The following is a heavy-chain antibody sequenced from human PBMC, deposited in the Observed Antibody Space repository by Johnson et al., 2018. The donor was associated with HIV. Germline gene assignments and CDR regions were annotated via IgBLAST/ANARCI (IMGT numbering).Heavy chain of an antibody. V-gene: IGHV3-74*02. Sequence: VQLVESGGALVQPGGSLRLSCEVSGFTISTFWMHWVRQVPGKGLMWVSRISGDGSSSSYADSVKGRFTLSRDNAKNTLYLQLNSLRVEATALYYWARAQLLADDAFNNWGQGTMVTVSS. CDR3: ARAQLLADDAFNN. J-gene: IGHJ3*02. CDR2: ISGDGSSS. D-gene: IGHD6-6*01. CDR1: GFTISTFW.